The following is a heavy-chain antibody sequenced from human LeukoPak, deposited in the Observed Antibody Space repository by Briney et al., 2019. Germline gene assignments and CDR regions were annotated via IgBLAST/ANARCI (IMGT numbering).Heavy chain of an antibody. CDR3: ARKRDSSSWVDY. CDR1: GYTFTNWW. CDR2: IYPGDSAT. Sequence: GESLKISCKASGYTFTNWWIGWVRQMPGKGLEWMGIIYPGDSATRYSPSFQGQVTISADKSITTAYLQWSSLKALDTAMYYCARKRDSSSWVDYWGQGTLVTVSS. V-gene: IGHV5-51*01. J-gene: IGHJ4*02. D-gene: IGHD6-13*01.